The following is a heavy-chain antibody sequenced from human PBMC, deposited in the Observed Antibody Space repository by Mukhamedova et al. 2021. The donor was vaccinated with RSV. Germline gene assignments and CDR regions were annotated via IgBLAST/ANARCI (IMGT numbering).Heavy chain of an antibody. CDR2: SGGST. D-gene: IGHD1-7*01. CDR3: AGRAGTTKGLYY. Sequence: SGGSTYYADSVKGRFTISRHNSKNTLYLQMNSLRAEDTAVYYCAGRAGTTKGLYYWGQGTLVTVSS. V-gene: IGHV3-53*04. J-gene: IGHJ4*02.